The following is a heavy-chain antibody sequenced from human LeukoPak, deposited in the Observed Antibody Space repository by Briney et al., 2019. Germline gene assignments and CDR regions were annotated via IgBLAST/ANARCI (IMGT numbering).Heavy chain of an antibody. V-gene: IGHV3-23*01. CDR1: GFTFSSYA. J-gene: IGHJ3*02. D-gene: IGHD6-19*01. CDR3: ARRGGSRGWGAFDI. CDR2: ISGSGGST. Sequence: GGSLRLSCAASGFTFSSYAMSWVRQAPGKGLEWVSAISGSGGSTYYADSVKGRFTISRDNSKNTLSLQMSSLRVEDTAIYYCARRGGSRGWGAFDIWGQGTIVTVSS.